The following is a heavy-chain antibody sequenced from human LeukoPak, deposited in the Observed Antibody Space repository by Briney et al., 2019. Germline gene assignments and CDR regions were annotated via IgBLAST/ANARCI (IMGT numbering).Heavy chain of an antibody. V-gene: IGHV3-30-3*01. D-gene: IGHD3-22*01. Sequence: GGSLRLSCAASGFTFSSYAMHWVRQAPGKGLEWVAVISYDGSNKYYADSVKGRFTISRDNSKNTLYLQMNSVRAEDTAVYYCARDSYDSSGYYPLFDYWGQGTLVTVSS. CDR2: ISYDGSNK. CDR3: ARDSYDSSGYYPLFDY. CDR1: GFTFSSYA. J-gene: IGHJ4*02.